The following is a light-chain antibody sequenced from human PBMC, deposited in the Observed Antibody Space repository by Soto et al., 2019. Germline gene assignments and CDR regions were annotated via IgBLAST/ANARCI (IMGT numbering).Light chain of an antibody. J-gene: IGKJ5*01. Sequence: EIVLTQSPATLSLSPGERATLSCRASQSVSSSLAWYQQKPGQAPRLLIYDASNSATGIPARFSGSGFGTDFTLTISSLEPEDFAVYYCQQSSNWPPITFGQGTRLEIK. V-gene: IGKV3-11*01. CDR2: DAS. CDR3: QQSSNWPPIT. CDR1: QSVSSS.